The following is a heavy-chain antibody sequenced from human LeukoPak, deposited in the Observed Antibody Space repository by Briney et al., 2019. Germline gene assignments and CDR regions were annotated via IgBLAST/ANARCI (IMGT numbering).Heavy chain of an antibody. CDR2: VTHDGGSK. CDR1: GFTFSGFS. V-gene: IGHV3-64D*09. Sequence: GSLTLSCSVSGFTFSGFSMNWVRQAPGKGLEYVSTVTHDGGSKYYADPVKGRFTISRDNSKNTLYLQMSSLRPEDTAVYYCVKTLSSGYYFGNWGQGTLVTVSS. CDR3: VKTLSSGYYFGN. D-gene: IGHD3-22*01. J-gene: IGHJ4*02.